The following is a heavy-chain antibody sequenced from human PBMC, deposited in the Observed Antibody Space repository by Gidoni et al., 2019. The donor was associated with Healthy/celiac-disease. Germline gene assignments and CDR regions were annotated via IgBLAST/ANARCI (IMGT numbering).Heavy chain of an antibody. Sequence: QLQLQESGPGLVKPSETLSLTCTVSGGSISSSSYYWGWIRQPPGKGLEWIGSIYYSGSTYYNPSLKSRVTISVDTSKNQFSLKLSSVTAADTAVYYCASHRRADIVVVVAAIPNWFDPWGQGTLVTISS. CDR3: ASHRRADIVVVVAAIPNWFDP. D-gene: IGHD2-15*01. V-gene: IGHV4-39*01. J-gene: IGHJ5*02. CDR1: GGSISSSSYY. CDR2: IYYSGST.